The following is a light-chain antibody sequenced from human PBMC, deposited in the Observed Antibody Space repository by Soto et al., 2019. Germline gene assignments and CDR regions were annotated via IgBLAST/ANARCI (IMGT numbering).Light chain of an antibody. Sequence: QSALTQSPSASGSPGQSVTISCTGTSSDVGGYNFVSWYQQHPGKAPKLMIYEVSKRPSGVPDRFSGSKSGNTASLTVSGLQADDEADYYCSSYAGSNNLLFGGGTKLTVL. CDR3: SSYAGSNNLL. V-gene: IGLV2-8*01. J-gene: IGLJ2*01. CDR1: SSDVGGYNF. CDR2: EVS.